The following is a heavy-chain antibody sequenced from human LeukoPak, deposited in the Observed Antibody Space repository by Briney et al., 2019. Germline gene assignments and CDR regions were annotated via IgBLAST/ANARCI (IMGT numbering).Heavy chain of an antibody. CDR1: GGTFSSSA. J-gene: IGHJ3*01. Sequence: GASVKVSCKASGGTFSSSAISWVRQAPGQGLEWLGGIHPIFGSSNYAQNFQGRVTITADESTSTAYMELSSLRSEDTAVYYCASVTTVTTKGHGAFDVWGQGTMVTVSS. D-gene: IGHD4-17*01. V-gene: IGHV1-69*13. CDR3: ASVTTVTTKGHGAFDV. CDR2: IHPIFGSS.